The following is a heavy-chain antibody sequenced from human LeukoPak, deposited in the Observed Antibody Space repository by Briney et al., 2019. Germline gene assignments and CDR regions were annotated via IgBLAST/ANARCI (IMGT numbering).Heavy chain of an antibody. D-gene: IGHD1-1*01. J-gene: IGHJ2*01. CDR1: GGAISGYY. V-gene: IGHV4-4*07. Sequence: PSETLSLTCSVSGGAISGYYWSWIRQPAGKGLEWIGRIYYSGSTNYNPSLKSRVTMSVGTSKKQFSLTLSSMTAADTAVYYCARGPTSVEFRNWYFDLWGRGTLVTVSS. CDR3: ARGPTSVEFRNWYFDL. CDR2: IYYSGST.